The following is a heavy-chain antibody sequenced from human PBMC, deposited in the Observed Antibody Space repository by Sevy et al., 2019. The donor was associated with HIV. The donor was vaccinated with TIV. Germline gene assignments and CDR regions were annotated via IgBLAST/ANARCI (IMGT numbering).Heavy chain of an antibody. Sequence: GGSLRLSCAASGFTVSSNYMSWVRQAPGKGLEWVSVIYSGGSTYYADSVKGRFIISRDNSKNTLYLQMNSLRAEDTDVYYCARGRGTGYSYGFDYWGQGTLVTVSS. J-gene: IGHJ4*02. CDR3: ARGRGTGYSYGFDY. CDR1: GFTVSSNY. CDR2: IYSGGST. V-gene: IGHV3-66*01. D-gene: IGHD5-18*01.